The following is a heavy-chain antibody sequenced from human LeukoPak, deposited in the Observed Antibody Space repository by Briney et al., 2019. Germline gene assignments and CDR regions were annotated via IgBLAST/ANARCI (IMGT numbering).Heavy chain of an antibody. D-gene: IGHD3-10*01. V-gene: IGHV1-8*01. Sequence: GASVKVSCKASGYTFTSYDINWVRQATGQGLEWMGWMNPNSGNTGYAQKFQGRVTMTRNTSISTAYMELSSLRSEDTAVYYCATVLAPYNLLWFGTSPYYFDYWGQGTRVTVSS. CDR2: MNPNSGNT. CDR1: GYTFTSYD. J-gene: IGHJ4*02. CDR3: ATVLAPYNLLWFGTSPYYFDY.